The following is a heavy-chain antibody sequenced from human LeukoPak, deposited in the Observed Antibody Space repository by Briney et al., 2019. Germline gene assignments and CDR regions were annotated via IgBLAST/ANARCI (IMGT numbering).Heavy chain of an antibody. CDR1: GDSISSYY. V-gene: IGHV4-4*07. CDR2: IYTSGST. J-gene: IGHJ4*02. D-gene: IGHD3-16*02. Sequence: SETLSLTCTVSGDSISSYYWSWIRQPAAKGLEWIGRIYTSGSTNYNPSLKSRVTMSVDTSKIQFSLKLSSVTAADTAVYYCARGRYDYVWGSYRYYFDYWGQGTLVTVSS. CDR3: ARGRYDYVWGSYRYYFDY.